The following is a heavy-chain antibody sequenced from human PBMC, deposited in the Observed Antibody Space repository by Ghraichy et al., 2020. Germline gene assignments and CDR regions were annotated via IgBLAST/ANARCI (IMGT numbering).Heavy chain of an antibody. CDR3: ARMGGYKEPLWY. CDR2: IFYSGSS. D-gene: IGHD3-10*01. J-gene: IGHJ4*02. V-gene: IGHV4-59*01. Sequence: SETLYLTCIVSGAPITTYFWSWIRQPPGKGLEWIGDIFYSGSSNYNPSLNSRVTISIDASNNQFSLNLSSVTAADTAVYYCARMGGYKEPLWYWGRGTLVAVSS. CDR1: GAPITTYF.